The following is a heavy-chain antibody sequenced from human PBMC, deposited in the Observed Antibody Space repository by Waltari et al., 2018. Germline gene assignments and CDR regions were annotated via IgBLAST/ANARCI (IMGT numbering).Heavy chain of an antibody. D-gene: IGHD5-12*01. V-gene: IGHV3-48*04. CDR2: IYSTGSTK. CDR1: GFTFSDFS. Sequence: EVQLAESGGGLVQPGGSLRLSCAASGFTFSDFSMNWVRQAPGKGLEWVSYIYSTGSTKYYADSVKGRFTISRDNAQNSLSLQMNSLRADDTAIYYCARGYRKACDIWGQGTMVTVSS. CDR3: ARGYRKACDI. J-gene: IGHJ3*02.